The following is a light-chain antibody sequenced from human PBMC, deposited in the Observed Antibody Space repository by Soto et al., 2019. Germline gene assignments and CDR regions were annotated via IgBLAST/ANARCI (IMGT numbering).Light chain of an antibody. CDR1: QIVDRRY. CDR3: HQYDNALFS. J-gene: IGKJ3*01. Sequence: IVLTQSPGTLSLSPGESATLSCRASQIVDRRYLAWYRQQPGQAPRLLIYATSTRATGISDRFSGSGSGTDFSLTISGVEPEDFAVYYCHQYDNALFSFGPGTKVDIK. CDR2: ATS. V-gene: IGKV3-20*01.